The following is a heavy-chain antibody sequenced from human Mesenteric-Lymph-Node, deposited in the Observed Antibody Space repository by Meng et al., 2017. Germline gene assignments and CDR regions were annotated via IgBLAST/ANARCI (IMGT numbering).Heavy chain of an antibody. J-gene: IGHJ4*02. CDR2: IMSTGYTI. D-gene: IGHD4-11*01. CDR3: ARDRDYISSYFFDY. Sequence: GESLKISCAASGFTFSDSYMSWIRQAPGKGLEWISSIMSTGYTISYADSMKGRFIISRDNSKKSLYLQMNSLRAEDTAVYYCARDRDYISSYFFDYWGQGILVTVSS. V-gene: IGHV3-11*01. CDR1: GFTFSDSY.